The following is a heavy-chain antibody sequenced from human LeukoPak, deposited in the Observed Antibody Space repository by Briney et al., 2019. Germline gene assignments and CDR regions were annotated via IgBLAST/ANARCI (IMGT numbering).Heavy chain of an antibody. CDR3: ARIPRDGSGNYGMDV. V-gene: IGHV3-7*01. J-gene: IGHJ6*02. CDR1: GFTFTSYW. CDR2: IIQDGSEK. D-gene: IGHD3-10*01. Sequence: GGSLRLSCAASGFTFTSYWMNWVRQAPGKGLEWVANIIQDGSEKYYVDSVKGRFTISRDNAKNSLYLQMNSLRAEDTAVYYCARIPRDGSGNYGMDVWGQGTTVTVSS.